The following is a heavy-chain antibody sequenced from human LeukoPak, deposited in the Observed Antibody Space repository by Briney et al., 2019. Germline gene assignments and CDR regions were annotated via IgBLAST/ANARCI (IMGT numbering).Heavy chain of an antibody. V-gene: IGHV1-2*04. CDR2: INPNSGGT. CDR1: GGTFTGYY. J-gene: IGHJ4*02. D-gene: IGHD3-9*01. Sequence: ASVKVSCKASGGTFTGYYMHWVRQAPGQGLEWMGWINPNSGGTNYAQKFQGWVTMTRDTSISTAYMELSRLRSDDTVVYYCARGGVLRYFDWQPFDYWGQGTLVTVSS. CDR3: ARGGVLRYFDWQPFDY.